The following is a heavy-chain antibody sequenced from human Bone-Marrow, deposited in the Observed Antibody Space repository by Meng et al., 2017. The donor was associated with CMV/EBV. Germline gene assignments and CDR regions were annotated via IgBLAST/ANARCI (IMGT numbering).Heavy chain of an antibody. V-gene: IGHV3-23*03. CDR2: IYSGGSST. CDR3: ATFPSGYAYYYYGMDV. CDR1: GFTFSSYA. D-gene: IGHD3-3*01. J-gene: IGHJ6*02. Sequence: GGSLRLSCAASGFTFSSYAMSWVRQAPGKGLEWVSVIYSGGSSTYYADSVKGRFTISRDNSKNTLYLQMNSLRAEDTAVYYCATFPSGYAYYYYGMDVWGQGTTVTVSS.